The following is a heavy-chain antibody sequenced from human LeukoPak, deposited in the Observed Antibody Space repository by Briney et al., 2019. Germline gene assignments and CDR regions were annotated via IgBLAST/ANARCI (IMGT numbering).Heavy chain of an antibody. J-gene: IGHJ4*02. Sequence: GGSLRLSCVASGFTFSSYGMHWVRQAPGKGLEWVAVIWYDGSNKYYADSVKGRFTISRDNSKNTLNLQMNSLRAEDTAVYYCARDHSSGWYFDYWGQGTLVTVSS. D-gene: IGHD6-19*01. CDR1: GFTFSSYG. CDR3: ARDHSSGWYFDY. CDR2: IWYDGSNK. V-gene: IGHV3-33*01.